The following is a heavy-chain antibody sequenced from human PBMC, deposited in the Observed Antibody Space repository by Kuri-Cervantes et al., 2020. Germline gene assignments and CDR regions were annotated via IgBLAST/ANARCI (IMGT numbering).Heavy chain of an antibody. J-gene: IGHJ6*02. CDR1: GGSISSYY. CDR2: IYTSGST. V-gene: IGHV4-4*07. CDR3: ARDGVVIAARPGVYYYYYGMDV. D-gene: IGHD6-6*01. Sequence: SETLSLTCTVSGGSISSYYWSWIRQPAGKGLEWIGRIYTSGSTNYNPSLKSRVTMSVDTSKNQFSLKLSSVTAADTAVYYCARDGVVIAARPGVYYYYYGMDVWGQGTTVTVSS.